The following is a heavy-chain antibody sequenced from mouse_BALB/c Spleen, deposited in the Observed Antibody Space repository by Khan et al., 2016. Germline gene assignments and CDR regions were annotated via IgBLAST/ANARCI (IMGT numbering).Heavy chain of an antibody. D-gene: IGHD2-4*01. CDR3: ATYDCYYFAY. V-gene: IGHV3-8*02. CDR1: GDSITSGY. Sequence: EVQLQESGPSIVKPSQTLSLTCSVTGDSITSGYWNWIRKFPGNKLEYMGYISYSGDTYYNPSLKSRISITRDTSKNQYYLHLISVTTEDTATYDCATYDCYYFAYCGQGTTLTVSS. J-gene: IGHJ2*01. CDR2: ISYSGDT.